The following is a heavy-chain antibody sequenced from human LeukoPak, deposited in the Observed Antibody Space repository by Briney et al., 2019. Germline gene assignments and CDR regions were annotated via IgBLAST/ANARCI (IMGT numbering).Heavy chain of an antibody. Sequence: GGSLRLSCAASGFTVSSNYMSWVRQAPGKGLEWVSGISWNSGSIGYADSVKGRFTISRDNAKNSLYLQMNSLRAEDMALYYCAKAYSSGLGSWFDPWGQGTLVTVSS. V-gene: IGHV3-9*03. CDR1: GFTVSSNY. CDR2: ISWNSGSI. D-gene: IGHD6-19*01. J-gene: IGHJ5*02. CDR3: AKAYSSGLGSWFDP.